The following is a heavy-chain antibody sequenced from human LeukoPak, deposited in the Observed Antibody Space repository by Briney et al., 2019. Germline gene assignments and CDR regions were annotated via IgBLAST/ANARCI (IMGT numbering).Heavy chain of an antibody. V-gene: IGHV3-53*01. CDR3: ARDSPGYGSSWPSY. CDR1: GFTVSNSY. D-gene: IGHD6-13*01. J-gene: IGHJ4*02. CDR2: IFGGGAT. Sequence: GGSLRLPCAASGFTVSNSYMSWVRQAPGKGLEWVSVIFGGGATYYADSVKGRFTISRDNSKNTLYLQMNSLRDEDTAVYYCARDSPGYGSSWPSYWGQGTLVTVSS.